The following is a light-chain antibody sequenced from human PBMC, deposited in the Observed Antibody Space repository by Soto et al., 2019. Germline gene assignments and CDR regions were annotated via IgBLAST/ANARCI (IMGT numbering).Light chain of an antibody. V-gene: IGKV3-15*01. CDR2: GAS. Sequence: EIVLTQSPATLSVFPGEKATLSCGASQSVSNNLAWYHQKPGQAPRPLIYGASTRATGVPGRFSGSGSGTEFTLTISSLQSEDSAIYYCQQYSSWPFTFGPGTKVAIE. CDR3: QQYSSWPFT. J-gene: IGKJ3*01. CDR1: QSVSNN.